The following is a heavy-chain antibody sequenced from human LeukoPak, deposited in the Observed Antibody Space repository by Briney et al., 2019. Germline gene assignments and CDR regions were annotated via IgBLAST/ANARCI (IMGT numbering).Heavy chain of an antibody. CDR3: ARDPGVATNVIYYYYYGIDV. V-gene: IGHV1-2*02. D-gene: IGHD5-12*01. Sequence: ASVKVSCKASGYTFTGYYMHWVRQAPGQGLEWMGWINPNSGGTNYAQKFQGGVTMTRDTSISTAYMELSRLRSDDTAVYYCARDPGVATNVIYYYYYGIDVWGQGTTVTVSS. J-gene: IGHJ6*02. CDR2: INPNSGGT. CDR1: GYTFTGYY.